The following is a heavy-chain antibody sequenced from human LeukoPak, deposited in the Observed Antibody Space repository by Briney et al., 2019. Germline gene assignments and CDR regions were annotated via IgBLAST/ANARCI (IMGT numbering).Heavy chain of an antibody. J-gene: IGHJ4*02. Sequence: ASVKVSCKASGYTFTSYAMHWVRQAPGQRLEWMGWINAGNGNTKYSQEFQGRVTITRDTSAGTAYMELSSLRSEDMAVYYCARGWSGESIALTFDYWGQGTLVTVSS. CDR3: ARGWSGESIALTFDY. CDR2: INAGNGNT. D-gene: IGHD3-10*01. V-gene: IGHV1-3*03. CDR1: GYTFTSYA.